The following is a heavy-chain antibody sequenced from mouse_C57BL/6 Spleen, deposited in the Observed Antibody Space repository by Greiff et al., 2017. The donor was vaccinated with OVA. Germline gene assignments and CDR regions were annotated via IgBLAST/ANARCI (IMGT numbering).Heavy chain of an antibody. J-gene: IGHJ4*01. CDR2: IWRGGST. CDR1: GFSLTSYG. D-gene: IGHD2-1*01. Sequence: VQLQQSGPGLVQPSQSLSITCTVSGFSLTSYGVHWVRQSPGKGLEWLGVIWRGGSTDYNAAFMSRLSITKDNSKSQVFFKMNSLQADDTAIYYCAVYYGNYPYAMDYWGQGTSVTVSA. CDR3: AVYYGNYPYAMDY. V-gene: IGHV2-5*01.